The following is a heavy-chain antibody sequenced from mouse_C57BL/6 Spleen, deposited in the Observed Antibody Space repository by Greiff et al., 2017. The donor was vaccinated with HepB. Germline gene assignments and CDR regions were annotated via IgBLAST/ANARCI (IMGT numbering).Heavy chain of an antibody. V-gene: IGHV1-82*01. CDR2: IYPGDGDT. J-gene: IGHJ4*01. CDR3: AGGNLLYAMDY. Sequence: QVHVKQSGPELVKPGASVKISCKASGYAFSSSWMNWVKQRPGKGLEWIGRIYPGDGDTNYNGKFKGKATLTADKSSSTAYMQLSSLTSEDSAVYFCAGGNLLYAMDYWGQGTSVTVSS. D-gene: IGHD2-1*01. CDR1: GYAFSSSW.